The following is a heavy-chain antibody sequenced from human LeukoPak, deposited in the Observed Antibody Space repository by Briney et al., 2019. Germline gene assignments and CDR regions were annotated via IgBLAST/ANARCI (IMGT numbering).Heavy chain of an antibody. CDR2: TYYSGST. CDR1: GGSISSYY. CDR3: ARGQHSYGYFNGFDY. Sequence: SETLSLTCTASGGSISSYYWNWIRQPPGKGLEWIGYTYYSGSTNYNPSLESRVTMSVDTSKNQFSLKLSSVTAADTAVYYCARGQHSYGYFNGFDYWGQGTLVTVSS. J-gene: IGHJ4*02. D-gene: IGHD5-18*01. V-gene: IGHV4-59*01.